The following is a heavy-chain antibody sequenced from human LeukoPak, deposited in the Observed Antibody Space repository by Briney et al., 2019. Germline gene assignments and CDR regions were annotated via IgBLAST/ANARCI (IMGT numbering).Heavy chain of an antibody. CDR3: ARTIYDSSGYYSFRD. J-gene: IGHJ4*02. D-gene: IGHD3-22*01. V-gene: IGHV3-33*01. CDR2: IWYDGSSK. Sequence: GGSLRLSCAASGFTFSSFGMHWVRQAPGKGLEWVAVIWYDGSSKSYADSVKGRFTISRDNSKNTLSLQMNSLRAEDTAVYYCARTIYDSSGYYSFRDWGQGTLVTVSS. CDR1: GFTFSSFG.